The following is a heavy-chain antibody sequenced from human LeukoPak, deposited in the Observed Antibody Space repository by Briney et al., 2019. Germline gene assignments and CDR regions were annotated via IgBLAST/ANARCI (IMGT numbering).Heavy chain of an antibody. CDR1: GVTFTSYG. CDR3: AKDLKFYYDSSGHEYFQH. J-gene: IGHJ1*01. V-gene: IGHV3-23*01. D-gene: IGHD3-22*01. CDR2: ISGSGRST. Sequence: GGSLRLSSAASGVTFTSYGMSWVRQAPGKGLEWVSGISGSGRSTYYADSVKGRFSISRDNSKNTLYLQMNSLRAEDTAVYYCAKDLKFYYDSSGHEYFQHWGQDTLVTVSS.